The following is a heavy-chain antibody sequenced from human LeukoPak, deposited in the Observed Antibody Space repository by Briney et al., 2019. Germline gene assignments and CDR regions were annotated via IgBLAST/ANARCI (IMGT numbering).Heavy chain of an antibody. J-gene: IGHJ6*02. CDR1: GYTFRDYG. D-gene: IGHD2-15*01. Sequence: ASVKVSCKTSGYTFRDYGITWVRQAPGQGLEWMGWISAYNGNTNYAQKLQGRVTMTTDTSTSTAYMELRSLRSDDTAVYYCARTELGYCSGGSCRLDYYYYGMDVWGQGTTVTVSS. CDR2: ISAYNGNT. V-gene: IGHV1-18*01. CDR3: ARTELGYCSGGSCRLDYYYYGMDV.